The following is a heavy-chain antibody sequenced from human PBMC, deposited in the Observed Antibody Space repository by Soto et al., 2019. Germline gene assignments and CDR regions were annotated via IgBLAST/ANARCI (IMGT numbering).Heavy chain of an antibody. Sequence: ASVKVSCKASGYTFTSYYIHWVRQAPGQGLEWMGIINPSGGGTSYAQKFQGRVTMTRDTSTSTVYMELSSLRSEDTAVYYCGRVQNAGDYYNSSGHLNCFDHGGRETLVTVS. CDR1: GYTFTSYY. V-gene: IGHV1-46*01. CDR3: GRVQNAGDYYNSSGHLNCFDH. CDR2: INPSGGGT. J-gene: IGHJ5*02. D-gene: IGHD3-22*01.